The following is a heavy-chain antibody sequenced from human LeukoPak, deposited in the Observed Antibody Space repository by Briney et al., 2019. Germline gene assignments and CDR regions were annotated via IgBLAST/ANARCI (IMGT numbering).Heavy chain of an antibody. CDR1: GYTFTSYG. D-gene: IGHD4-17*01. CDR2: ISAYNGNT. CDR3: ASGPATVTRPPGYDY. Sequence: GASVKVSCKASGYTFTSYGISWVRQAPGQGLEWMGWISAYNGNTNYAQKLQGRVTMTTDTSTSTAYMELRSLRSDDTAVYYCASGPATVTRPPGYDYWGQGTLVTVSS. J-gene: IGHJ4*02. V-gene: IGHV1-18*01.